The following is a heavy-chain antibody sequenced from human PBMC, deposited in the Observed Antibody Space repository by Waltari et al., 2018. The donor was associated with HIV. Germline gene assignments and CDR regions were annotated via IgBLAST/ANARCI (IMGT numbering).Heavy chain of an antibody. J-gene: IGHJ4*02. CDR3: ARGNREGFFDS. Sequence: QVQLQESGPGLVKPSGTLSLTCVVSGGSISTSNWWSWVRQPPEKGLEWIGEIYQSGSTNYNPSLRSRVTISVDKSKNQFSLKLRSVTAADTAVFYCARGNREGFFDSWGQGTLVTVSS. V-gene: IGHV4-4*02. CDR2: IYQSGST. CDR1: GGSISTSNW. D-gene: IGHD3-16*02.